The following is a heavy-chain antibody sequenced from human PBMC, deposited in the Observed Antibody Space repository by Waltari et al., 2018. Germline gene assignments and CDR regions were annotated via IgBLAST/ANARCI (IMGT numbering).Heavy chain of an antibody. CDR2: IYSGGST. J-gene: IGHJ4*02. Sequence: EVQLVESGGGLIQPGGSLRLPCAASGFTVSSTTMRWFRQAPGKGLEWVSVIYSGGSTYYADSVKGRFTISRDNSKNTLYLQMNSLRAEDTAVYYCAREGGYSYDLDYWGQGTLVTVSS. D-gene: IGHD5-18*01. V-gene: IGHV3-53*01. CDR1: GFTVSSTT. CDR3: AREGGYSYDLDY.